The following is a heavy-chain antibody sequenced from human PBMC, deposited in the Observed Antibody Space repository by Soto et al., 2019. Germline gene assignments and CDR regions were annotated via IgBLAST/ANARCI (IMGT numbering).Heavy chain of an antibody. J-gene: IGHJ6*03. Sequence: HPGGSLRLSCAASGFNFSGSAMHWVRQASGKGLEWVGRIRSKINSYATAYAASVKGRFTISRDDSKNTAFLQMNSLKTEDTAVYYCTRGGGSSASYYYYLDVWGKGTTVTVSS. V-gene: IGHV3-73*01. CDR3: TRGGGSSASYYYYLDV. CDR2: IRSKINSYAT. D-gene: IGHD3-16*01. CDR1: GFNFSGSA.